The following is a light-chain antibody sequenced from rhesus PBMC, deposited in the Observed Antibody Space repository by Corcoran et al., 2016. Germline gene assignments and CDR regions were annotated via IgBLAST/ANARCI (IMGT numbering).Light chain of an antibody. CDR2: GAS. CDR3: YQHSSGRT. Sequence: QVILTQSPATLSLSPGERATLSCRASQSVSSYLAWYQQKPGQAPRLLIYGASSRATGIPDRVRGSGSGTDFTHTISSLETEDVGVYHCYQHSSGRTFGQGTKVEIK. CDR1: QSVSSY. V-gene: IGKV3-10*01. J-gene: IGKJ1*01.